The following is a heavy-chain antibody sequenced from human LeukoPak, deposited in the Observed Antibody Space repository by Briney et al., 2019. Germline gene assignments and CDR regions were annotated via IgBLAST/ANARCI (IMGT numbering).Heavy chain of an antibody. CDR1: GGSISSYY. CDR3: ARGLRVTMVRGVPGVHLYFDY. J-gene: IGHJ4*02. D-gene: IGHD3-10*01. Sequence: PSETLSLTCTVSGGSISSYYWSWIRQPPGKGLEWIGYIYYSGSTNYNPSLKSRVTISVDTSKNQFSLKLSSVTAADTAVYYCARGLRVTMVRGVPGVHLYFDYWGQGTLVTVSS. V-gene: IGHV4-59*01. CDR2: IYYSGST.